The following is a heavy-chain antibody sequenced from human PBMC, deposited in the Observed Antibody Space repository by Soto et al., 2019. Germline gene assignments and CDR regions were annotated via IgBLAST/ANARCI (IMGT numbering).Heavy chain of an antibody. J-gene: IGHJ4*02. D-gene: IGHD6-13*01. Sequence: AESLRLSCAASGFSVSTNHMTWVRQAPGKGLEWVSIIHRDDTTEYADSVRGRFTISRDNSKNMFYLQMNSLRVEDTAMYYCTSLGGDKAGYRGQRTLVT. CDR3: TSLGGDKAGY. V-gene: IGHV3-53*01. CDR1: GFSVSTNH. CDR2: IHRDDTT.